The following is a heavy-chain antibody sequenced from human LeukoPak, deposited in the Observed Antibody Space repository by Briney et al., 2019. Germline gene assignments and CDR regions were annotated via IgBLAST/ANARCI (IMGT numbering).Heavy chain of an antibody. CDR3: AREIIPDIVVVVAVYMDV. J-gene: IGHJ6*03. D-gene: IGHD2-15*01. CDR1: GYTFTGYY. CDR2: INPNSGGT. Sequence: ALVKVSCKASGYTFTGYYMHWVRQAPGQGLEWMGRINPNSGGTNYAQKFQGRVTMTRDTSISTAYMELSRLRSDDTAVYYCAREIIPDIVVVVAVYMDVWGKGTTVTVSS. V-gene: IGHV1-2*06.